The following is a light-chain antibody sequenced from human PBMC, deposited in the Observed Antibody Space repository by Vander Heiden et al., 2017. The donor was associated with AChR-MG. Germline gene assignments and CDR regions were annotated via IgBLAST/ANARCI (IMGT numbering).Light chain of an antibody. J-gene: IGKJ1*01. Sequence: DIVMTQSPDSLAVSLSERATINCKSSQSVLYSSNNKNYLAWYQQKPGQPPKLLIYWASTRESGVPDRFSGSGSGTDFTLTISSLQAEDVAVYYCQQDYSTPPTFGQGTKVEIK. V-gene: IGKV4-1*01. CDR2: WAS. CDR3: QQDYSTPPT. CDR1: QSVLYSSNNKNY.